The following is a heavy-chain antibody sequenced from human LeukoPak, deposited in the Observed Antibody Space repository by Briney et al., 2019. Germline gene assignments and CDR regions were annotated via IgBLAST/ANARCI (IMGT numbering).Heavy chain of an antibody. D-gene: IGHD3-9*01. CDR2: IESKTDGGTT. CDR3: AKGVGHGQGHWLCDY. V-gene: IGHV3-15*04. CDR1: GFSFSDAW. J-gene: IGHJ4*02. Sequence: GGSLRLSCAASGFSFSDAWMSWVRQIPGKGLEWVGRIESKTDGGTTDYAAPVKGRFTISRDDSTNTLYLQMNSLRAEDTAVYYCAKGVGHGQGHWLCDYWGQGTLVTVSS.